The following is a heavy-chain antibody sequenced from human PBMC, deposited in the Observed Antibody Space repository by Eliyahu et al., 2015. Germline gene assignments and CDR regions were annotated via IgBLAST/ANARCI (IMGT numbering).Heavy chain of an antibody. Sequence: QVTLRESGPALVKPTQTLTLTCTFSGFSLXTSGMXVSWIRQPPGKALEWLXRIDWDDDKYYSTSLKTRLTISKDTSKNQVVLTMTNMDPVDTATYYCARSTYYYGSGSYFGLNYYYMDVWGKGTTVTVSS. CDR2: IDWDDDK. D-gene: IGHD3-10*01. V-gene: IGHV2-70*15. J-gene: IGHJ6*03. CDR1: GFSLXTSGMX. CDR3: ARSTYYYGSGSYFGLNYYYMDV.